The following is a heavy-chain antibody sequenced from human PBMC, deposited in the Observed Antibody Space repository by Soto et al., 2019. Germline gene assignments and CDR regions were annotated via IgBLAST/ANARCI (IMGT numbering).Heavy chain of an antibody. CDR3: AGTTSHHWLYMDV. CDR1: GDSVSGNSAA. V-gene: IGHV6-1*01. D-gene: IGHD1-1*01. Sequence: QVQLQESGPGLVKPSQTLSVTCAISGDSVSGNSAAWNWIRLSPSRGLEWLARTYYRSRWYNDYSVSGRSRITVNADTSKNQFSLQLTSVTPEDTAIYYCAGTTSHHWLYMDVWGRGTTVTVSS. J-gene: IGHJ6*03. CDR2: TYYRSRWYN.